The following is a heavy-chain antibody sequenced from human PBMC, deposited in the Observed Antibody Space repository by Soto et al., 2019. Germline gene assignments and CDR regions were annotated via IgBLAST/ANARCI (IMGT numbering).Heavy chain of an antibody. CDR3: AKDQAAAGTISRYFQH. J-gene: IGHJ1*01. CDR2: ISGSGGTT. D-gene: IGHD6-13*01. CDR1: GFSFSTYA. Sequence: PGGSLRLSCAASGFSFSTYAMSWVRPAPGKGLEWVSGISGSGGTTYYADSVKGRFTISRDNSKNTLYLQVNSLRAEDTAVYYCAKDQAAAGTISRYFQHWGQGTLVTVSS. V-gene: IGHV3-23*01.